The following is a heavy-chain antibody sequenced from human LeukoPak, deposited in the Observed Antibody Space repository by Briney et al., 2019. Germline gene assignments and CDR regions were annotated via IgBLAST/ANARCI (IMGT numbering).Heavy chain of an antibody. V-gene: IGHV3-7*01. CDR1: GFTFSTYW. J-gene: IGHJ4*02. CDR2: INQDGSAT. CDR3: AIAAGWEQAY. Sequence: GGSLRLSCAASGFTFSTYWMSWVRQAQGKGLEWVANINQDGSATNYVDSAKGRFIVSRDNAKNSVFLQMSSLRAEDTAVYYCAIAAGWEQAYWGQGTLVTVSS. D-gene: IGHD1-26*01.